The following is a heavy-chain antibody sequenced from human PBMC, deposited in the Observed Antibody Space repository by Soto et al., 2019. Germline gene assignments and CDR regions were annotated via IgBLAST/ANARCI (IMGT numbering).Heavy chain of an antibody. CDR1: GFTFSSYS. J-gene: IGHJ4*02. D-gene: IGHD3-22*01. Sequence: GSLRLSCAASGFTFSSYSMNWVRQAPGKGLEWVSYISSSSSTIYYADSVKGRFTISRDNAKNSLYLQMNSLRDEDTAVYYCARAGRYYYDSSGYYWFGYWGQGTLVTVSS. V-gene: IGHV3-48*02. CDR2: ISSSSSTI. CDR3: ARAGRYYYDSSGYYWFGY.